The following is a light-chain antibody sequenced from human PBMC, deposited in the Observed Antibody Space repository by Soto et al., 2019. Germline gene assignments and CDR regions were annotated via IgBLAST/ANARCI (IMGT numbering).Light chain of an antibody. CDR3: EDYSSLSGLT. CDR2: EAS. CDR1: QSIGPW. Sequence: DIQMTQSPSTLSASVGDRVTITCRASQSIGPWLAWYQQKPGKAPKLLIYEASNLQSGVPSRFSGSGSETEFTLTTSSLQTDDFASYYREDYSSLSGLTFGGGTKVDI. J-gene: IGKJ4*01. V-gene: IGKV1-5*03.